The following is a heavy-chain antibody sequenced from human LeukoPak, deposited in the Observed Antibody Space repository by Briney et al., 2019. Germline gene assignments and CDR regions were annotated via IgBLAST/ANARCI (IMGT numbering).Heavy chain of an antibody. V-gene: IGHV4-39*07. CDR1: GGSISSSSYY. D-gene: IGHD6-19*01. CDR2: IYYSGST. J-gene: IGHJ4*02. CDR3: AAAPLAVAGTLPFDY. Sequence: PSETLSLTCTVSGGSISSSSYYWGWIRQPPGKGLEWIGSIYYSGSTYYNPSLKSRVTISVDTSKNQFSLKLSSVTAEDTAVYYCAAAPLAVAGTLPFDYWGQGTLVTVSS.